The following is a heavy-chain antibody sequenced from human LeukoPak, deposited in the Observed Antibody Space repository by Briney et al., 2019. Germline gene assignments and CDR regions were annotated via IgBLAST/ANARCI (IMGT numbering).Heavy chain of an antibody. CDR1: GGSFSGYL. CDR3: ARRGYSSGWLDYFDY. CDR2: INDSGST. Sequence: SETLSLTCAVYGGSFSGYLWSWIRQSPGKGLEWIGEINDSGSTNYNPSLESRVTMSVDTSKNHLFLKMTSVTAADTAVYYCARRGYSSGWLDYFDYWGQGTLVTVSS. V-gene: IGHV4-34*01. D-gene: IGHD6-19*01. J-gene: IGHJ4*02.